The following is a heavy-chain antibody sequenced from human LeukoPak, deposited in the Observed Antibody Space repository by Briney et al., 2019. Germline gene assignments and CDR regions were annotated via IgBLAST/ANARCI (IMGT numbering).Heavy chain of an antibody. CDR1: GYTFTGYY. CDR2: INPNSGGT. Sequence: EASVKVSCKASGYTFTGYYMHWVRQAPGQGLEWMGWINPNSGGTNYAQKFQGRVTMTRDTSISTAYMELSRLRSDDTAVYYCASSSPTYYYYGMDVWGQGTTVTVSS. CDR3: ASSSPTYYYYGMDV. V-gene: IGHV1-2*02. J-gene: IGHJ6*02. D-gene: IGHD6-6*01.